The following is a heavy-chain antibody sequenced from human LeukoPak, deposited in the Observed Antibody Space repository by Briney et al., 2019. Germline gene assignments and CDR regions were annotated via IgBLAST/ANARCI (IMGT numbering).Heavy chain of an antibody. J-gene: IGHJ5*02. Sequence: GASVKVSCKASGYTFTSYYMHWVRQAPGQGLEWMGIINPSGGSTSYAQKFQGRVTMTRDTSTSTVYMELSSLRSEDTAVYYCARDGCVSSGWYSMGFDPWGQGTLVTVSS. CDR1: GYTFTSYY. D-gene: IGHD6-19*01. V-gene: IGHV1-46*01. CDR3: ARDGCVSSGWYSMGFDP. CDR2: INPSGGST.